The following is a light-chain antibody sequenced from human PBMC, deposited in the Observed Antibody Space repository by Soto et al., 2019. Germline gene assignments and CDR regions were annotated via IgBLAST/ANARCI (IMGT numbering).Light chain of an antibody. CDR1: QSVGSMY. V-gene: IGKV3-20*01. J-gene: IGKJ2*01. Sequence: EIVLTQSPGTLSLSPGERATLSCRARQSVGSMYIAWYQQKPGQATRLLIYGASSRATGIPDRFSGGGSGTDFTLTISRLEPEDFAVYYCQQYGGSPPYTFGQGTKLDIK. CDR2: GAS. CDR3: QQYGGSPPYT.